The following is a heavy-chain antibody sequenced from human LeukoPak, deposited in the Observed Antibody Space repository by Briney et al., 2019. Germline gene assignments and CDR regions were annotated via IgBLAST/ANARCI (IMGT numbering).Heavy chain of an antibody. CDR1: GFTFSSYS. J-gene: IGHJ2*01. D-gene: IGHD6-19*01. CDR2: ISSSGSYI. V-gene: IGHV3-21*01. CDR3: ARDRSFIAVAGTWYFDL. Sequence: GGSLRLSCAASGFTFSSYSMNWVRQAPGKGLEWVSSISSSGSYIYYADSVKGRFTISRDNAKNSLYLQMNSLRAEDTAVYYCARDRSFIAVAGTWYFDLWGRGTLVTVSS.